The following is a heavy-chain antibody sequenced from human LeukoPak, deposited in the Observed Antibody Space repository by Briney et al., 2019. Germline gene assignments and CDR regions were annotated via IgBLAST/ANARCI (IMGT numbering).Heavy chain of an antibody. Sequence: PGGSLRHSCAASGFTFSSYGMSWVRQAPGKGLEWVSAISGSGGSTYYADSVKGRFTISRDNSKNTLYLQMNSLRAEDTAVYYCAKGLDIVATISDYWGQGTLVTASS. CDR1: GFTFSSYG. V-gene: IGHV3-23*01. D-gene: IGHD5-12*01. CDR3: AKGLDIVATISDY. J-gene: IGHJ4*02. CDR2: ISGSGGST.